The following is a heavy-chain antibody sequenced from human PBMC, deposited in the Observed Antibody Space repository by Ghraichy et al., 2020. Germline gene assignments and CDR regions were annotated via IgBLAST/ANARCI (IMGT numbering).Heavy chain of an antibody. D-gene: IGHD2-2*01. CDR1: GFTFSSYA. CDR2: ISGSGGST. Sequence: GGSLRLSCAASGFTFSSYAMSWVRQAAGKGLEGVSVISGSGGSTYYADSVKGRFTISRDNSKITLYLQMNSLRADDTAVYYCAGGRKRVVSAAHSGWSNDYYFDYWGQGTLSPSPQ. J-gene: IGHJ4*02. V-gene: IGHV3-23*01. CDR3: AGGRKRVVSAAHSGWSNDYYFDY.